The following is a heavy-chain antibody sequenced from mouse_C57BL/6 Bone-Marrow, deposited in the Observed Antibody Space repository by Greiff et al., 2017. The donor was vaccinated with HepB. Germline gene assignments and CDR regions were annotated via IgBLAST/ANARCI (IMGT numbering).Heavy chain of an antibody. J-gene: IGHJ3*01. CDR2: IHPNSGST. D-gene: IGHD1-1*01. CDR3: AELLRFAWFAY. CDR1: GYTFTSYW. V-gene: IGHV1-64*01. Sequence: QVQLQQPGAELVKPGASVKLSCKASGYTFTSYWMHWVKQRPGQGLEWIGMIHPNSGSTNYNEKFKSKATLTVDKSSSTAYMQLSSLTSEDSAVYYCAELLRFAWFAYWGQGTLVTVSA.